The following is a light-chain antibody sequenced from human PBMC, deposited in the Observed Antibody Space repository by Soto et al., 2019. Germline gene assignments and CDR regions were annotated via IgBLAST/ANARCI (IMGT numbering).Light chain of an antibody. Sequence: DIQLTQSPSFLSASVGDRVTITCRASQGISTYLAWYQQKPGKAPKLLIYAEFMLQSGVPSRFSGSRSGTEFTLTISSLQPEDPATYYCQQHNSYPLTFGGGTTVEIK. CDR1: QGISTY. V-gene: IGKV1-9*01. CDR2: AEF. J-gene: IGKJ4*01. CDR3: QQHNSYPLT.